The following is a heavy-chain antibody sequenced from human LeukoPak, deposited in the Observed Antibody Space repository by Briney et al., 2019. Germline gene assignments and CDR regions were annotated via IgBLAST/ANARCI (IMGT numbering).Heavy chain of an antibody. J-gene: IGHJ3*02. V-gene: IGHV3-74*01. CDR1: GFTFSSYW. CDR3: ARDRDDAFDI. CDR2: INSDGSST. Sequence: GGSLRLSCAASGFTFSSYWMHWVRQAPGKRPVWVSRINSDGSSTSYADSVKGRFTISRDNAKNTLYLQMNSLRAEDTAVYYCARDRDDAFDIWGQGTMVTVSS.